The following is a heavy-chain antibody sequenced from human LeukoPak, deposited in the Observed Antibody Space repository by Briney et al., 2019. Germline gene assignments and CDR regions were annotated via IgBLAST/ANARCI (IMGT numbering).Heavy chain of an antibody. V-gene: IGHV4-34*01. D-gene: IGHD4-17*01. Sequence: SETLSLTCAVYGGSFSGYYWSWIRQPPGKGLEWVGEINHSGSTNYNPSLKSRVTISVNTSKNQFSLKLSSVTAADTAVYYCARGTMTTVTYYFDYWGQGTLVTVSS. J-gene: IGHJ4*02. CDR3: ARGTMTTVTYYFDY. CDR1: GGSFSGYY. CDR2: INHSGST.